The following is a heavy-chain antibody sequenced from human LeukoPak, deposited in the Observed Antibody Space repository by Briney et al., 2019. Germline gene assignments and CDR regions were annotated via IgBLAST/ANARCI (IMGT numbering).Heavy chain of an antibody. CDR3: VRVISGSYAFDI. D-gene: IGHD1-26*01. CDR2: SRNKANSYTT. V-gene: IGHV3-72*01. Sequence: GGSLRLSCAASGFIFSDHYMDWVRQAPGKGLDWVGRSRNKANSYTTEYAASVKGRFTISRDDSKNSLYLQRSSPKTEDTAVYYCVRVISGSYAFDIWGQGTMVTVSS. CDR1: GFIFSDHY. J-gene: IGHJ3*02.